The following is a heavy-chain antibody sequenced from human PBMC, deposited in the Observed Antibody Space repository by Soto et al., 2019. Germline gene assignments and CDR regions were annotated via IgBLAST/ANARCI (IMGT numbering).Heavy chain of an antibody. CDR1: GFTFSSYA. D-gene: IGHD3-3*01. J-gene: IGHJ4*02. CDR2: ISGSGGST. V-gene: IGHV3-23*01. Sequence: GESLKISCAASGFTFSSYAMSWVRQAPGKGLEWVSAISGSGGSTYYADSVKGRFTISRDNSKNTLYLQMNSLRAEDTAVYYCAKAYGLRFLEWLLFDYWGQGTLVTVSS. CDR3: AKAYGLRFLEWLLFDY.